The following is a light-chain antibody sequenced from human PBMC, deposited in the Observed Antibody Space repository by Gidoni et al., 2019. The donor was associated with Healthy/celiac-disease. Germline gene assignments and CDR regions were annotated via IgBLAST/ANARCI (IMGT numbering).Light chain of an antibody. V-gene: IGKV3-11*01. Sequence: EAVFTQSPTTMSLYPGEGATLSCRARQSVSSYLDWHQQQPGQAPWLIIYDASIRATGIPAWFSGSVSGTDFTLTISSLVPEDFALYCCQQRCNWPITFGQGTRL. J-gene: IGKJ5*01. CDR2: DAS. CDR1: QSVSSY. CDR3: QQRCNWPIT.